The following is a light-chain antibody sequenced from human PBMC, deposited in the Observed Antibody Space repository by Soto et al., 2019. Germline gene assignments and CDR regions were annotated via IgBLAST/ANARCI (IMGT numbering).Light chain of an antibody. J-gene: IGKJ1*01. CDR2: DAS. CDR1: QSVENY. V-gene: IGKV3-11*01. CDR3: QQRSNWPLWS. Sequence: EIVLTQSPATLSLSPGERAALSCRASQSVENYVAWYQQKPGQAPRLLIYDASNRATGVTARFSGSGYGTDLTLTISSLEHDDFALYFCQQRSNWPLWSFGQGTKVEIK.